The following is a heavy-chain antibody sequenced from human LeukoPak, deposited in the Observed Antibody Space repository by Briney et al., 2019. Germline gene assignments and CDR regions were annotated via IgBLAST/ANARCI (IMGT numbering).Heavy chain of an antibody. V-gene: IGHV4-59*01. J-gene: IGHJ6*03. CDR1: GGSIRSYY. CDR3: ARVRDYVYYMDV. Sequence: PSETLSLTCTVSGGSIRSYYWSWIRQPPGKGLEWIGYIYYSGSTNYNPSLKGRVTISVDTSKNQFSLKLSSVTAADTAVYYCARVRDYVYYMDVWGKGTTVTVSS. CDR2: IYYSGST.